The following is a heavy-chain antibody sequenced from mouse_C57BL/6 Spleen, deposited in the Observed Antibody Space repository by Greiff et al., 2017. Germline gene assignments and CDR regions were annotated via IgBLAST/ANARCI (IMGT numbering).Heavy chain of an antibody. J-gene: IGHJ3*01. CDR2: IDPSDSET. Sequence: VQLQQPGAELVRPGSSVKLSCKASGSTFTSYWMHWVKQRPIQGLEWIGNIDPSDSETHYNQKFKDKATLTVDKSSSTAYMQLSSLTSEDSAVYYCAREGDGYYGGFAYWGQGTLVTVSA. V-gene: IGHV1-52*01. D-gene: IGHD2-3*01. CDR1: GSTFTSYW. CDR3: AREGDGYYGGFAY.